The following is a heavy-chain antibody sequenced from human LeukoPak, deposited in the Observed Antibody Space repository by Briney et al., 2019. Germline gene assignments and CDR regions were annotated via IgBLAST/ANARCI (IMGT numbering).Heavy chain of an antibody. J-gene: IGHJ6*02. CDR1: GGSISSGGYY. Sequence: SETLSLTCTVSGGSISSGGYYWSWIRQHPGKGLEWIGYIYYSGSTYYNPSLKSRVTISVGTSKNQFSLKLSSVTAADTAVYYCARDKSVSYYYYGMDVWGQGTTVTVSS. CDR2: IYYSGST. V-gene: IGHV4-31*03. CDR3: ARDKSVSYYYYGMDV.